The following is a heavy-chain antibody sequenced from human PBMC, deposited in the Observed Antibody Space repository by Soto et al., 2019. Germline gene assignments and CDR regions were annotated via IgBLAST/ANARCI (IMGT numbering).Heavy chain of an antibody. V-gene: IGHV3-11*01. Sequence: QVQLVESGGALVKPGGSLRLSCAASGFIFSDYYMGWIRQAPGKGLDWVANISGRGTTTYSADSVKGRFTISGDNAKKSFYLQMDSLGAEDAAVYYWAGYGDGSSPSPTSPHGLDAWGQGTLVTVYS. D-gene: IGHD6-6*01. J-gene: IGHJ6*02. CDR1: GFIFSDYY. CDR2: ISGRGTTT. CDR3: AGYGDGSSPSPTSPHGLDA.